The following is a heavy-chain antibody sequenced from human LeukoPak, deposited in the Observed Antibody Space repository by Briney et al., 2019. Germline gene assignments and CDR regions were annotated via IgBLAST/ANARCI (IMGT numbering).Heavy chain of an antibody. D-gene: IGHD3-10*01. J-gene: IGHJ4*02. V-gene: IGHV3-30*03. CDR2: ISYDGSNK. CDR3: FYWRFGGFDY. Sequence: PGGSLRLSCAASGFTFSSYGMHWVRQAPGKGLEWVAVISYDGSNKYYADSVKGRFTISRDNSKNTLYLQTNSLRAEDTAVYYCFYWRFGGFDYWGQGTLVTVSS. CDR1: GFTFSSYG.